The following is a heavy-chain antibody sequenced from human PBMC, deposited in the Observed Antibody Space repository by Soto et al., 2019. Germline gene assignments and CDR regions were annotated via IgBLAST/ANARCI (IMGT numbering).Heavy chain of an antibody. J-gene: IGHJ5*02. Sequence: GGSLRLSCGASGVTFSSDGLHWVRQGPGKGLAWVAVVWYDGTYNYYGDSVKGRFIISRDNYENTLFLQMNSLSVEDMAVYYCARGRYTSHPGDFDIWGQGALVTVYS. V-gene: IGHV3-33*01. D-gene: IGHD1-20*01. CDR2: VWYDGTYN. CDR3: ARGRYTSHPGDFDI. CDR1: GVTFSSDG.